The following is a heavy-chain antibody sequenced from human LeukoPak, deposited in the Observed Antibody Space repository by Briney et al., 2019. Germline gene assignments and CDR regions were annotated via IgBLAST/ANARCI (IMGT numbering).Heavy chain of an antibody. CDR2: IYYSGST. Sequence: SQTLSLTCTVSGGSISSGGYYWSWIRQHPGKGLEWIGYIYYSGSTYYNPSLKSRVTISVDTSKNQFSLKLSSVTAADTAVHYCARSRIAAAYYFDYWGQGTLVTVSS. V-gene: IGHV4-31*03. D-gene: IGHD6-13*01. CDR3: ARSRIAAAYYFDY. J-gene: IGHJ4*02. CDR1: GGSISSGGYY.